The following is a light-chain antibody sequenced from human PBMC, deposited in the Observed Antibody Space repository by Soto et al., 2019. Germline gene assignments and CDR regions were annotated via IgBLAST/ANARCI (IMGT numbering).Light chain of an antibody. CDR2: GAS. V-gene: IGKV3-15*01. Sequence: EIVMTQSPAILSVSPGERATLSCRASQSVSSNLAWYQQNPGQAPRLLIYGASTRATGIPARFSGSGSGTEFPLTISSLQSQDFAVYYCQQYNNWPSTLGQRTKVEIK. CDR1: QSVSSN. CDR3: QQYNNWPST. J-gene: IGKJ1*01.